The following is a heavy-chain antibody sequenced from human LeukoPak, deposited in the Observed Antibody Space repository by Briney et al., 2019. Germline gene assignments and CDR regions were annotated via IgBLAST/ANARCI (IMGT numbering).Heavy chain of an antibody. CDR3: ASTAEYGDYQGY. Sequence: ASVKVSCKASGYTFTSYYMHWVRQAPGQGLAWMGIINPSGGSTSYAQKFQGRVTMTRDMSTSTVYMELSSLRSEDTAVYYCASTAEYGDYQGYWGQGTLVTVSS. CDR2: INPSGGST. J-gene: IGHJ4*02. D-gene: IGHD4-17*01. V-gene: IGHV1-46*01. CDR1: GYTFTSYY.